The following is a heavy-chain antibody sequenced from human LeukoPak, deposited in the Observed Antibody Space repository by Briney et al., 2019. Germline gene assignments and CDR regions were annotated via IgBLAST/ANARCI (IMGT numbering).Heavy chain of an antibody. CDR2: TYYRSKWYN. CDR1: GDSVSSNRAS. Sequence: SQTLSLTCAISGDSVSSNRASWTWIRQSPSRGLEWLGRTYYRSKWYNDYAVSLKSRISINPDTSKNQFSLQLNSVTPEDTAVYYCARSGLIAAVNCYYYGMDVWGQGTTVTVSS. D-gene: IGHD6-13*01. CDR3: ARSGLIAAVNCYYYGMDV. V-gene: IGHV6-1*01. J-gene: IGHJ6*02.